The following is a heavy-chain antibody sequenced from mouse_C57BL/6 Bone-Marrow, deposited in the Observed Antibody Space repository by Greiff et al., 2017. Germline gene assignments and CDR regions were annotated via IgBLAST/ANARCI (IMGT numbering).Heavy chain of an antibody. CDR3: ASARYFYVGSVDYFDV. CDR1: GYTFTSYW. CDR2: INPSNGGT. Sequence: QVQLKQPGTELVKPGASVKLSCKASGYTFTSYWMHWVKQRPGQGLEWIGNINPSNGGTNYNEKFKSKATLTVDKSSSTASMQLSSLTSEGSAVYYCASARYFYVGSVDYFDVWGTGTTITAPS. D-gene: IGHD1-1*01. V-gene: IGHV1-53*01. J-gene: IGHJ1*03.